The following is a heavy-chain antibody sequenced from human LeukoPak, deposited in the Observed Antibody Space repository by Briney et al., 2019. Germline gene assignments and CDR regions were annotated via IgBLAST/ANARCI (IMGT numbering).Heavy chain of an antibody. V-gene: IGHV3-30*02. CDR1: GFTFSSYE. Sequence: PGGSLRLSCAASGFTFSSYEMNWVRQTPGKGLEWVTSIRYDGSNAYYADSVRGRFTISRANSKNTLYLQMNSLRPEDTAVYYCAKAEGMLDAFYMWGQGTMVTVSS. CDR2: IRYDGSNA. CDR3: AKAEGMLDAFYM. D-gene: IGHD1-1*01. J-gene: IGHJ3*02.